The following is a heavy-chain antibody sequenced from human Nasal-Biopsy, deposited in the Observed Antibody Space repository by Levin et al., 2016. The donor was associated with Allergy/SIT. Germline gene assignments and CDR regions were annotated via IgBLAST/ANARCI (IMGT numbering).Heavy chain of an antibody. CDR1: GFTFSSYG. CDR2: ISGTSSTI. Sequence: GESLKISCAASGFTFSSYGMKWVRQAPGKGLEWVSYISGTSSTITYAGSVKGRFTISRDNAKNSLYLQMNSLRDEDTAVYYCARTCSGATCYHHWGQGTLVTVSS. CDR3: ARTCSGATCYHH. D-gene: IGHD2-15*01. J-gene: IGHJ1*01. V-gene: IGHV3-48*02.